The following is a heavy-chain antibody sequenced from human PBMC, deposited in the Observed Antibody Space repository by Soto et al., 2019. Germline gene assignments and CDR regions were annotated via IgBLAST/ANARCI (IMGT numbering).Heavy chain of an antibody. D-gene: IGHD6-19*01. Sequence: EVQLVESGGGLVKPGGSLRLSCAASGFTFSSYSMNWVRQAPGKGLEWVSSISSSSSYIYYADSVKGRFTISRDNAKNSLYLQMNSLRAEDTAVYYCARDGSSGWYGGYYGMDVWGQGTTVTVSS. CDR2: ISSSSSYI. CDR1: GFTFSSYS. J-gene: IGHJ6*02. CDR3: ARDGSSGWYGGYYGMDV. V-gene: IGHV3-21*01.